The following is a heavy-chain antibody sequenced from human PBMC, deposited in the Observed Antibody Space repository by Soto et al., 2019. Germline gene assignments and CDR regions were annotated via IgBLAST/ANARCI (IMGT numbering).Heavy chain of an antibody. CDR3: AREGSGSNF. V-gene: IGHV1-69*13. J-gene: IGHJ4*02. CDR2: IVPVFGRP. D-gene: IGHD5-12*01. Sequence: ASVKVSCKASGGSFSNFGISWVRQAPGQGLEWMGGIVPVFGRPNYAQRFRGRLTITADESTSTGYMELISLRSDDTAVYYCAREGSGSNFWGPGTLVTVSS. CDR1: GGSFSNFG.